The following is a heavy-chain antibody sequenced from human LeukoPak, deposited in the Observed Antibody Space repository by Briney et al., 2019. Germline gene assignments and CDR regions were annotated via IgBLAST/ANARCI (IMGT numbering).Heavy chain of an antibody. Sequence: SETLSLTCTLSGGSVTTSSFYWAWIRQPPGRGLECIGTIYYSGITYYHSSLKSRVTIPVDTSKNQFSLKLNSVTAADTAVYFCAKSGPAAGRPDAFDIWGQGTMVTVSS. CDR2: IYYSGIT. J-gene: IGHJ3*02. V-gene: IGHV4-39*07. CDR1: GGSVTTSSFY. CDR3: AKSGPAAGRPDAFDI. D-gene: IGHD2-2*01.